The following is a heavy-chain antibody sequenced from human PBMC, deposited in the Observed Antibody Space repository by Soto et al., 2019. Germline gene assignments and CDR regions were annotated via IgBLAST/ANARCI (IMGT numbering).Heavy chain of an antibody. CDR3: ARDRGLGQLERGQGPYYYYYGMDA. CDR1: GFTFTTYA. D-gene: IGHD1-1*01. V-gene: IGHV3-30*04. CDR2: MSYDGRHE. J-gene: IGHJ6*04. Sequence: QVHLVESGGGVVQPGRSLTLSCAASGFTFTTYAMHWVRQAPGKGLDWVAVMSYDGRHESYADSVEGRFTISRDNSKNTLSLQMNRRRPEDTAVYFCARDRGLGQLERGQGPYYYYYGMDAWGEGTTVTVSS.